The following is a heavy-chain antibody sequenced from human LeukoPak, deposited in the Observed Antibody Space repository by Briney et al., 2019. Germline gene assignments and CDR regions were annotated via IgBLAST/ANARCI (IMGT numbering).Heavy chain of an antibody. CDR2: ISGGGETS. D-gene: IGHD5-18*01. CDR1: GXTFSNHA. V-gene: IGHV3-23*01. CDR3: VKGLRSYGYSLFDY. J-gene: IGHJ4*02. Sequence: GGSLRLSCLASGXTFSNHARNWVRQAPGEGLEWVSVISGGGETSYYADSVKGRFTISRDNSKNTIYLQMNSLGAEDTAVYYCVKGLRSYGYSLFDYWGQGSLVTVSS.